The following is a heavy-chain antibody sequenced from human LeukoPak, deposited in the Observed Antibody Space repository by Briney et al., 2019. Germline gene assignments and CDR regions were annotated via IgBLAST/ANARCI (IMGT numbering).Heavy chain of an antibody. J-gene: IGHJ3*02. Sequence: SETLSLTCSVSGGSISSSSSYWSWIRQPPGKGLEWIGEINHSGSTNYNPSLKSRVTISVDTSKNQFSLKLSSVTAADTAVYYCARTSGSGSYSFAFDIWGQGTMVTVSS. D-gene: IGHD3-10*01. CDR3: ARTSGSGSYSFAFDI. V-gene: IGHV4-39*07. CDR2: INHSGST. CDR1: GGSISSSSSY.